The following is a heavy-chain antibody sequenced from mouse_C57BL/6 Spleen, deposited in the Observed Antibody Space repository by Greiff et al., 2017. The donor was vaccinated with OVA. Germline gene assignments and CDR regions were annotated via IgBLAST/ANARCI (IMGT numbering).Heavy chain of an antibody. CDR2: INYDGSST. CDR3: ARGSDFDY. Sequence: EVQLQESEGGLVQPGSSMKLSCTASGFTFSDYYMAWVRQVPEKGLEWVANINYDGSSTYYLDSLKSRFIISRDNAKNILYLQMSSLKSEDTATYYCARGSDFDYWGQGTTLTVSS. V-gene: IGHV5-16*01. J-gene: IGHJ2*01. CDR1: GFTFSDYY.